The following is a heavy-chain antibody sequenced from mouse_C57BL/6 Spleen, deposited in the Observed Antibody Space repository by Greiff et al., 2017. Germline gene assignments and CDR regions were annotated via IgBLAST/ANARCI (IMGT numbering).Heavy chain of an antibody. CDR3: ARSGLRRGAWFAY. CDR1: GYTFTDHT. D-gene: IGHD2-2*01. V-gene: IGHV1-78*01. CDR2: IYPRHGST. J-gene: IGHJ3*01. Sequence: QVQLQQSDAELVKPGASVKISCKVSGYTFTDHTIHWMKQRPEQGLEWIGYIYPRHGSTKYNEKFKGKATLTAVKSSSTAYMQLNSLTSEDYAVYFCARSGLRRGAWFAYWGQGTLVTVSA.